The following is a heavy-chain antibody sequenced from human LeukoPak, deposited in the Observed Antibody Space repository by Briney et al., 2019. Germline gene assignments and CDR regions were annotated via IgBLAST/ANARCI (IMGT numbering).Heavy chain of an antibody. CDR1: GGSINGYY. D-gene: IGHD6-13*01. Sequence: KASETLSLTCTVSGGSINGYYWSWIRQPPGKGLEWIGYIYYTGTINYNPSLRSRHTISVDTSKNQFSLKLSSVTAADTAVYYCARGSYSSSASWYYFDYWGQGTLVTVSS. V-gene: IGHV4-59*01. CDR2: IYYTGTI. CDR3: ARGSYSSSASWYYFDY. J-gene: IGHJ4*02.